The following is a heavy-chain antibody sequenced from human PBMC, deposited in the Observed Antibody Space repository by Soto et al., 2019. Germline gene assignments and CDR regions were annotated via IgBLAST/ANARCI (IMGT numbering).Heavy chain of an antibody. CDR2: IGGSGAGT. Sequence: EVQLLESGGGLVQPGGSLRLSCAASGFTFSSYAMSWVRQAPGKGLEWVSGIGGSGAGTNYADSVKGRFTISGDNSKNTLYLQMSSLRAEDTAVYYCARGGGIAVAGTHLDYWGQGTLVTVSS. CDR3: ARGGGIAVAGTHLDY. CDR1: GFTFSSYA. J-gene: IGHJ4*02. D-gene: IGHD6-19*01. V-gene: IGHV3-23*01.